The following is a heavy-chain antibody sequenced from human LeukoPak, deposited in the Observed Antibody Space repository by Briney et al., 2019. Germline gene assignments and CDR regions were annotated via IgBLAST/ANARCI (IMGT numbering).Heavy chain of an antibody. Sequence: SEALSLTCTVSGGSISSDYWSWIRQPPGKGLGWIGCIYYSGTTNYNPSLQSRVSISIDTSKKQFSLKLTSVTAADTAVYYCARHQLRGFLDDNWGQGTLVTVSS. CDR3: ARHQLRGFLDDN. CDR1: GGSISSDY. D-gene: IGHD3-10*01. V-gene: IGHV4-59*08. CDR2: IYYSGTT. J-gene: IGHJ4*02.